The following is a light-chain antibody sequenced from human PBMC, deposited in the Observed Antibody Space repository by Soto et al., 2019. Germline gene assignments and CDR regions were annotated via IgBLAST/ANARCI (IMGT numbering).Light chain of an antibody. V-gene: IGKV3-15*01. Sequence: EIVMTQSPATLSVSPGERATLSCRASQSISSNLAWYQQELGQAPRLLIYRASTRATGIPARFSGSGFGTEFTLTISSLQSEDFALYYCHQYENWPQTFGQGTKVDIK. CDR3: HQYENWPQT. J-gene: IGKJ1*01. CDR2: RAS. CDR1: QSISSN.